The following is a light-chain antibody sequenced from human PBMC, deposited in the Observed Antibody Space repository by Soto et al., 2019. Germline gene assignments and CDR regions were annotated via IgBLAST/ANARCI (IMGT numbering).Light chain of an antibody. CDR1: QSVSSY. Sequence: EIVLTQSPATLSLSPGERATLSCRASQSVSSYLAWYQQKPGQAPRLLIYDASNRATGIPARFSGSGSGTDFTLTISSLEPEDFVVYYCQQRSNWRRTFGQGTKLEIK. CDR2: DAS. V-gene: IGKV3-11*01. J-gene: IGKJ2*01. CDR3: QQRSNWRRT.